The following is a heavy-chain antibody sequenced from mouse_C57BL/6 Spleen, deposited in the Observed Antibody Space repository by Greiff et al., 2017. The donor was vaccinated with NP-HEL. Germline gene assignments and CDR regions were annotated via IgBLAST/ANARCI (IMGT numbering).Heavy chain of an antibody. CDR2: INPNNGGT. V-gene: IGHV1-26*01. D-gene: IGHD2-3*01. CDR1: GYTFTDYY. J-gene: IGHJ3*01. CDR3: ARGVYDEAY. Sequence: EVQLQQSGPELVKPGASVKISCKASGYTFTDYYMNWVKQSHGKSLEWIGDINPNNGGTSYNQKFKGKATLTVDKSSSTAYMELRSLTSEDSAVYYCARGVYDEAYWGQGTLVTVSA.